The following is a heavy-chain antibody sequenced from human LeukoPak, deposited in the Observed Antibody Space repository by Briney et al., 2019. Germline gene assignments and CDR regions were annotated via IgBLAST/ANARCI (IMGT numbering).Heavy chain of an antibody. CDR2: ISAHNGNT. Sequence: VSVKVSCKASGYIFTSYGISWVRQAPGQGLEWMGWISAHNGNTNSAQKLQGRVTMTTDTSTSTAHMELRSLRSDDTAVYYCARDPCSGGSCHDALDIWGQGTTVTVSS. CDR3: ARDPCSGGSCHDALDI. V-gene: IGHV1-18*01. J-gene: IGHJ3*02. CDR1: GYIFTSYG. D-gene: IGHD2-15*01.